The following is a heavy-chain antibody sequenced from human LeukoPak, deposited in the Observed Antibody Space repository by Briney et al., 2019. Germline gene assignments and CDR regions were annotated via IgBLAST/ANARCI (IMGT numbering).Heavy chain of an antibody. CDR3: ARDPGSSSYADY. J-gene: IGHJ4*02. V-gene: IGHV3-21*01. CDR2: ISSSSSYI. Sequence: GGSLRLSCAASGFTFSSYNMNWVRQAPGKGLEWVSSISSSSSYIYYADSVKGRFTISRDNAKNSLYLQMNSLRAEDTAVYYCARDPGSSSYADYWGQGTLVTVSS. D-gene: IGHD6-13*01. CDR1: GFTFSSYN.